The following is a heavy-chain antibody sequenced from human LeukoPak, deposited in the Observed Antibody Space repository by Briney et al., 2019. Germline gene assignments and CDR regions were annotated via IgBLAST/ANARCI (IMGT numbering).Heavy chain of an antibody. CDR1: GGSISSGGYY. Sequence: SETLSLTCTVSGGSISSGGYYWSWIRQHPGKGLEWIGYIYYSGSTYYNPSLKSRVTISVDTSKNQFSLKLSSVTAADTAVYYCARSRDYWVDYWGQGTLATVSS. CDR3: ARSRDYWVDY. CDR2: IYYSGST. V-gene: IGHV4-31*03. D-gene: IGHD4-17*01. J-gene: IGHJ4*02.